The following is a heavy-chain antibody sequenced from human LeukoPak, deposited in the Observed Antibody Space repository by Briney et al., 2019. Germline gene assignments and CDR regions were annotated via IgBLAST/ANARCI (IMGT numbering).Heavy chain of an antibody. CDR1: GFTFSTYA. Sequence: GGSLRLSCAASGFTFSTYAMSWVRQAPGKGLEWVSVIGGSGDTTYYAGSVKGRFTISRDNSKNTLYLQMNSLRAEDTAVYYCAKGGPDYYDSSGYYWGQGTLVTVSS. D-gene: IGHD3-22*01. CDR3: AKGGPDYYDSSGYY. V-gene: IGHV3-23*01. J-gene: IGHJ4*02. CDR2: IGGSGDTT.